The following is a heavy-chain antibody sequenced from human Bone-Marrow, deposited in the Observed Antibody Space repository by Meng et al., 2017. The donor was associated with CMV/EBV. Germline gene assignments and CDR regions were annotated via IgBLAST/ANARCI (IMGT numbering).Heavy chain of an antibody. CDR2: ISYSGFT. V-gene: IGHV4-59*13. CDR3: ARDAWCSSTSCYAYYYYGMDV. CDR1: GGSISSYS. Sequence: SETLSLTCGVSGGSISSYSWTWIRQPPGKALEWVGSISYSGFTNYNPSLKSRVTISVDTSKSQFSLNLSSVTAADTAVYYCARDAWCSSTSCYAYYYYGMDVWGQGTTVTVSS. D-gene: IGHD2-2*01. J-gene: IGHJ6*02.